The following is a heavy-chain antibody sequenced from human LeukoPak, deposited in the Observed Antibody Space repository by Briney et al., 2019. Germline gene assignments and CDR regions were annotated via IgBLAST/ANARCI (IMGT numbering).Heavy chain of an antibody. J-gene: IGHJ3*02. D-gene: IGHD3-22*01. CDR3: ASSGRNYYDSSGYYYNDAFDI. CDR2: ISSSSSTI. CDR1: GFIFSSYS. Sequence: GGSLRLSCAASGFIFSSYSMNWVRQAPGKGLEWVSYISSSSSTIYYADSVKGRFTISRDNAKNSLYLQMNSLRAEDTAVYYCASSGRNYYDSSGYYYNDAFDIWGQGTMVTVSS. V-gene: IGHV3-48*04.